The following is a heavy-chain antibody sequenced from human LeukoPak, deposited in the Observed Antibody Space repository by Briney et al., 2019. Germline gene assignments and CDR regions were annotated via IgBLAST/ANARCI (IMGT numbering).Heavy chain of an antibody. CDR3: ARDSSSTVTTFLYYYYMDV. J-gene: IGHJ6*03. D-gene: IGHD4-17*01. CDR1: GFTFSSYS. CDR2: FSSSSSTI. Sequence: PGGSLRLSCAASGFTFSSYSMNWVRQAPGKGLEWVSYFSSSSSTIYYADSVKGRFTISRDNAKNSLYLQMNSLRAEDTAVYYCARDSSSTVTTFLYYYYMDVWGKGTTVTVSS. V-gene: IGHV3-48*01.